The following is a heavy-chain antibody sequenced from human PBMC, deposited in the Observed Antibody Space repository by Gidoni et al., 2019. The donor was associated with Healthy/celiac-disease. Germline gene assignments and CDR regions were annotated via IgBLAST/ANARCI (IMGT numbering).Heavy chain of an antibody. J-gene: IGHJ5*02. CDR1: GGSFSGYY. Sequence: QVQLQQWGAGLLKPSETLSLTCAVYGGSFSGYYWSWIRQPPGKGREWSGEINHSGSTNYNPAIKSRVTISVDTSKNQFSLKVSSVTAADTAVDYCARTRIAAAGPDWFDPWGQGTLVTVSS. D-gene: IGHD6-13*01. CDR3: ARTRIAAAGPDWFDP. CDR2: INHSGST. V-gene: IGHV4-34*01.